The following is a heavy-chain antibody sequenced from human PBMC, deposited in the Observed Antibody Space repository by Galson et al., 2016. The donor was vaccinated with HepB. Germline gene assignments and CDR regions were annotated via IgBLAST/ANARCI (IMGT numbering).Heavy chain of an antibody. J-gene: IGHJ5*02. V-gene: IGHV5-51*01. CDR2: IYPGDSDT. CDR3: ARAPGTNNWFDT. CDR1: GDTFGGPW. Sequence: SGAEVKKPGESLKISCKDSGDTFGGPWIAWVRQIPDKGLEWMGNIYPGDSDTHYSPSFQGHVTISADKSTRTAYLQWSSLKASDTAIYYCARAPGTNNWFDTWGQGTQVTVSS.